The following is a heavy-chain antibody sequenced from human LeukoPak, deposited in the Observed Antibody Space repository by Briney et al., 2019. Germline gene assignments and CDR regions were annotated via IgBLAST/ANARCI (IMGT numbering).Heavy chain of an antibody. V-gene: IGHV3-48*03. J-gene: IGHJ4*02. CDR2: LSSSGSAF. CDR1: GFTFRSYE. Sequence: GGSLRLSCEDSGFTFRSYEMNWVRQAPGKGLERIAYLSSSGSAFSYADSVKGRFTISRDNSRNTLYLQLNSLKTEDTAVYFCARDLAYQLLYSFDYWGPGTPVTVSS. D-gene: IGHD2-2*02. CDR3: ARDLAYQLLYSFDY.